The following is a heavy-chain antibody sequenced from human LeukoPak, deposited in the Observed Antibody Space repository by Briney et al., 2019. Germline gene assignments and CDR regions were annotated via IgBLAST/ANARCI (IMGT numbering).Heavy chain of an antibody. CDR3: ARGKAAGDY. CDR1: GFTFSNSW. CDR2: IKQDGSEK. V-gene: IGHV3-7*01. J-gene: IGHJ4*02. Sequence: PGGSLRLSCAASGFTFSNSWMTRVRQAPGKGLECVASIKQDGSEKYYVDSVKGRFTISRDNAKNSLYLQMNSLRAEDTAVYYCARGKAAGDYWGQGTLVTVSS.